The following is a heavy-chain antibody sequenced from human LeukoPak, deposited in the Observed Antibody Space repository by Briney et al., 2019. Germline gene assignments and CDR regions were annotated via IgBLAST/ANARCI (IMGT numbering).Heavy chain of an antibody. CDR3: ARVGGDIVVVPAAIGDY. J-gene: IGHJ4*02. CDR1: GGTFSSYA. Sequence: ASVKVSCKASGGTFSSYAISWVRQAPGQGLEWMGGIIPIFGTANYAQKFQGRVTITTDESTSTAYMALSSLRSEDTAVYYCARVGGDIVVVPAAIGDYWGQGTLVTVSS. D-gene: IGHD2-2*01. V-gene: IGHV1-69*05. CDR2: IIPIFGTA.